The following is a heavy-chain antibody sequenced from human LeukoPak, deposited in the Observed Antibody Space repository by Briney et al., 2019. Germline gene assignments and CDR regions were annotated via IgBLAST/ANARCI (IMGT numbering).Heavy chain of an antibody. CDR3: ARDTDYGGNFDY. Sequence: KASETLSLTCSVSGGSISSYYWSWIRQPPGKGLEWIGYIYYSGSTNYNSSLKSRVTISVDTSKNQFSLKLSSVTAADTAVYYCARDTDYGGNFDYWGQGTPVTVSS. D-gene: IGHD4-23*01. V-gene: IGHV4-59*01. CDR1: GGSISSYY. CDR2: IYYSGST. J-gene: IGHJ4*02.